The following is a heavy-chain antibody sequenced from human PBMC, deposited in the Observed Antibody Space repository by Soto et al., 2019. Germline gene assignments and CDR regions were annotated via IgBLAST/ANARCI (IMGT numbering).Heavy chain of an antibody. Sequence: EVQLLESGGGLVQPGGSLRLSCAASGFTFSSYAMSWVRQAPGKGLEWVSAISGSGGSTYDADSVKGRFTISRDNSKNTLHLLMNILRAEDPAVYYCATCRLGKFDYWGQGTLVTVSS. V-gene: IGHV3-23*01. CDR2: ISGSGGST. CDR3: ATCRLGKFDY. D-gene: IGHD7-27*01. CDR1: GFTFSSYA. J-gene: IGHJ4*02.